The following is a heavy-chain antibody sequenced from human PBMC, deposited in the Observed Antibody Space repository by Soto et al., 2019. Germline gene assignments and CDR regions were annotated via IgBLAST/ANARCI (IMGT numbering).Heavy chain of an antibody. J-gene: IGHJ4*02. CDR3: ARDQPVSYSSGWYALDY. Sequence: SQTLSLTCAISGDSVSSNSAAWNWIRQSPSRGLEWLGRTYYRSKWYNDYAVSVKSRITINPDTSKNQFSLQLNSVTPEDTAVYYCARDQPVSYSSGWYALDYWGQGTLVTVSS. CDR2: TYYRSKWYN. CDR1: GDSVSSNSAA. D-gene: IGHD6-19*01. V-gene: IGHV6-1*01.